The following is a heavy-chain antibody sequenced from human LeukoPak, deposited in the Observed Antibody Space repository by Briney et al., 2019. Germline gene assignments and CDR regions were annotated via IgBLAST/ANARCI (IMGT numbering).Heavy chain of an antibody. CDR1: GYTFTGYY. V-gene: IGHV1-2*02. CDR2: INPNSGGT. D-gene: IGHD2-2*01. CDR3: ARVPPRHCSSTSCSYYYYYYGMDV. Sequence: ASVKVSCKASGYTFTGYYMHWVRQAPGQGLEWMGWINPNSGGTNYAQKFQGRVTMTRDTSISTAYMELSRLRSDDTAVYYCARVPPRHCSSTSCSYYYYYYGMDVWGQGTTVTVSS. J-gene: IGHJ6*02.